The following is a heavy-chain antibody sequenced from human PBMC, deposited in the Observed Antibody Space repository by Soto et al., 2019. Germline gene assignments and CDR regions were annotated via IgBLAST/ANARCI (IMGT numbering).Heavy chain of an antibody. CDR2: IYYSGST. CDR3: ARDSVDGVGISI. D-gene: IGHD3-3*01. CDR1: GGSISSGGYY. Sequence: QVQLQESGPGLVKPSQTLSLTCTVSGGSISSGGYYWSWIRQHPGKGLEWIGYIYYSGSTYYNPSLKSRVTRSVDTSNNQFSLQLSSVTAAGTAVYYCARDSVDGVGISIWGQGTLVTVSS. J-gene: IGHJ4*02. V-gene: IGHV4-31*03.